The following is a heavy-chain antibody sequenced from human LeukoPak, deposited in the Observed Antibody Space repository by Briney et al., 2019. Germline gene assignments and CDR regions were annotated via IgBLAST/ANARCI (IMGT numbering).Heavy chain of an antibody. J-gene: IGHJ3*02. CDR1: RFTFSSYA. CDR2: ISYDGSNK. V-gene: IGHV3-30-3*01. D-gene: IGHD3-22*01. CDR3: AKAYDSSGYYADDAFDI. Sequence: GGSLRLSCAASRFTFSSYAMHWVRQAPGKGLEWVAVISYDGSNKYYADSVKGRFTISRDNAKNSLYLQMNSLRAEDTALYYCAKAYDSSGYYADDAFDIWGQGTMVTVSS.